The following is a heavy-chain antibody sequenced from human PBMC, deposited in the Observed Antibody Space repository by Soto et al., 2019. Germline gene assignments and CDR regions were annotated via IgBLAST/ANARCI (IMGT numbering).Heavy chain of an antibody. Sequence: PSETLSLTCTESWGSISSYYWSWIRQPAGKGLEWIGRIYTSGSTNYNPFLKSRVTMSVDTSKNQFSLKLSSVTAADTAVYYCARDLFEGATSGYGMDVWGQGTTDTVSS. D-gene: IGHD1-26*01. CDR2: IYTSGST. CDR3: ARDLFEGATSGYGMDV. J-gene: IGHJ6*02. CDR1: WGSISSYY. V-gene: IGHV4-4*07.